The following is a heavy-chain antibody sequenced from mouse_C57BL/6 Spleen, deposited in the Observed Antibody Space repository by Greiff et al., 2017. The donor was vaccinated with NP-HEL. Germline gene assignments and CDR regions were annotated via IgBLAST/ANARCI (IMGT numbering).Heavy chain of an antibody. CDR1: GYTFTDYE. CDR3: TRDYREGFDY. CDR2: IDPETGGT. Sequence: VKLMESGAELVRPGASVTLSCKASGYTFTDYEMHWVKQTPVHGLEWIGAIDPETGGTAYNQKFKGKAILTADKSSSTAYMELRSLTSEDSAVYYCTRDYREGFDYWGQGTTLTVSS. J-gene: IGHJ2*01. D-gene: IGHD2-14*01. V-gene: IGHV1-15*01.